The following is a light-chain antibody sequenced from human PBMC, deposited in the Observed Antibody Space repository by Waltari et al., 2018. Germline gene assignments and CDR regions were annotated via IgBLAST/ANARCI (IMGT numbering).Light chain of an antibody. V-gene: IGLV3-25*03. CDR3: LSPETRGSWV. Sequence: SYELTQSPSVSLSPGQTARITCSGDALPKKYAYWYQKKPGQAPVLIIFKDRARPSGIPGRFSGSTSGTTVTLTSTGVQAEDEADYYCLSPETRGSWVFGGGTKLTVL. CDR1: ALPKKY. J-gene: IGLJ2*01. CDR2: KDR.